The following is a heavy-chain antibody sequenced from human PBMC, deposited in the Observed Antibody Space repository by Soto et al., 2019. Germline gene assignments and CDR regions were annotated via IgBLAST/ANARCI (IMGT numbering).Heavy chain of an antibody. CDR1: GGSISSYY. CDR2: IYYSGST. Sequence: PSETLSLTCTVSGGSISSYYWSWIRQPPGKGLEWIGYIYYSGSTNYNPSLKSRVTISVDTSKNQFSLKLSSVTAADTAVYYCARHTRSSWYHKGFDYWGQGTLVTVSS. CDR3: ARHTRSSWYHKGFDY. V-gene: IGHV4-59*08. J-gene: IGHJ4*02. D-gene: IGHD6-13*01.